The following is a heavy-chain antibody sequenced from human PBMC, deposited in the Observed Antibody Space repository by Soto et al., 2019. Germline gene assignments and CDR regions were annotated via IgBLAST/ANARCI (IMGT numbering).Heavy chain of an antibody. J-gene: IGHJ6*02. D-gene: IGHD6-13*01. CDR3: ARVIGYSSSWSNYYYYGMDV. Sequence: EVQLVESGGGLVQPGGSLRLSCAASGFTFSSYEMNWVRQAPGKGLEWVSYISSSGSTIYYADSVKGRFTISRDNAKNSLYLQMNSLRAEDTAVYYCARVIGYSSSWSNYYYYGMDVWGQGTTVTVSS. CDR1: GFTFSSYE. CDR2: ISSSGSTI. V-gene: IGHV3-48*03.